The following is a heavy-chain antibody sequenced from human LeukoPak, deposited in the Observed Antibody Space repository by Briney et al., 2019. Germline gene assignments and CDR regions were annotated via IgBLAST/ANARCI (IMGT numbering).Heavy chain of an antibody. CDR3: ARSVSSAWYGRTFDY. V-gene: IGHV4-38-2*02. D-gene: IGHD6-19*01. CDR1: GYSISSGYY. J-gene: IGHJ4*02. CDR2: IYHSGIT. Sequence: SETLSLTCTVSGYSISSGYYWGWIRQPPGKGLEYIGTIYHSGITYYNPSLKSRVTISVDTSKNQFSLKLSSVTAADTAVYFCARSVSSAWYGRTFDYWGLGTLVTVSS.